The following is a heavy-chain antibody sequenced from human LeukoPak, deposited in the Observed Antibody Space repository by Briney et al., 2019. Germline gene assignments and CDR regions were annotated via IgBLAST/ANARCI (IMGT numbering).Heavy chain of an antibody. CDR3: AKDDLGFGKLGY. CDR1: GFTFSTYA. CDR2: IRGSGGAT. Sequence: PGGSLRLSCAASGFTFSTYAMSWVRQAPGKGLEWVSGIRGSGGATYYADSVKGRFTISRDNPKNTLYLQMNSLRAEDTAVYYCAKDDLGFGKLGYWGQRTLVTVSS. V-gene: IGHV3-23*01. J-gene: IGHJ4*02. D-gene: IGHD3-10*01.